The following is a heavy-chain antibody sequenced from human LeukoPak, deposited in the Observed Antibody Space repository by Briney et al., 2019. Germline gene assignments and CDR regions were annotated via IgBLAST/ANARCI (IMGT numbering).Heavy chain of an antibody. Sequence: GASVKVSCKASGYTFTGYYMHWVRQAPGQGLEWMGWINPNSGGTNYAQKFQGRVTMTRDTSISTAYMELSRLRSDDTAVYYCARGTVTTWLVYYYMDVWGKGTTVTISS. J-gene: IGHJ6*03. CDR3: ARGTVTTWLVYYYMDV. CDR2: INPNSGGT. D-gene: IGHD4-17*01. CDR1: GYTFTGYY. V-gene: IGHV1-2*02.